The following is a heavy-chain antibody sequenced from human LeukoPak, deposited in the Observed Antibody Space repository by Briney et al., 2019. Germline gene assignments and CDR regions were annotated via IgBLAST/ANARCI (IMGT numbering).Heavy chain of an antibody. V-gene: IGHV3-21*01. CDR3: ARDFDCSDTTCYDVGLDY. CDR2: ISSSSSYI. D-gene: IGHD2-2*01. Sequence: GGSLRLSCAASGFTFSSYSMNWVRQAPGKGLERVSSISSSSSYIYYADSVKGRFTISRDNAKNSLYLQMNSLRAEDTAVYYCARDFDCSDTTCYDVGLDYWGQGTLVTVSS. J-gene: IGHJ4*02. CDR1: GFTFSSYS.